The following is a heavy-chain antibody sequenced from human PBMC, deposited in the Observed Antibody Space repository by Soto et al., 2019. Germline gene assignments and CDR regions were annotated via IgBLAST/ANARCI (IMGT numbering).Heavy chain of an antibody. CDR2: LYYSGST. V-gene: IGHV4-31*03. CDR1: GGSISSGGYY. Sequence: QVQLQESGPGLVKPSQTLSLTCTVSGGSISSGGYYWSWIRQHPGKGLEWIGYLYYSGSTHYNPSLKSRVTISVDTSKNQFSLKLSSVTAADTAVYYCARAFSRVGMVYFDYWGQGTLVTVSS. CDR3: ARAFSRVGMVYFDY. J-gene: IGHJ4*02. D-gene: IGHD2-8*01.